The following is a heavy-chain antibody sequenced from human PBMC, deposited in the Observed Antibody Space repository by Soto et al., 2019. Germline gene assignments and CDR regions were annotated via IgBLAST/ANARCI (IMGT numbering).Heavy chain of an antibody. J-gene: IGHJ2*01. V-gene: IGHV4-30-4*01. CDR2: VYLRGDT. Sequence: TLSLTCTVSGGSISTSDYYWSWIRQPPVRGLEWICYVYLRGDTFYNPSLESRVVISVETSENRFSLNLTSVTAADTAVYYCARDPRRTRGWHFDLWSRGTQVTVSS. CDR3: ARDPRRTRGWHFDL. CDR1: GGSISTSDYY. D-gene: IGHD3-10*01.